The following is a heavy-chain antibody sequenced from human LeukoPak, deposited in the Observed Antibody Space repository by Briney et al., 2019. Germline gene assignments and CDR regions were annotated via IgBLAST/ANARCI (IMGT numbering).Heavy chain of an antibody. Sequence: PSETLSLTCTVSGGSISSGSYYWSWIRQPAGKGLEWIGRIYTSGSTYYNPSLKSRVTISVDTSKNQFSLKLSSVTAADTAVYYCARTYYDFWSGYYTGPGDAFDIWGQGTMVTVSS. D-gene: IGHD3-3*01. CDR2: IYTSGST. V-gene: IGHV4-61*02. J-gene: IGHJ3*02. CDR3: ARTYYDFWSGYYTGPGDAFDI. CDR1: GGSISSGSYY.